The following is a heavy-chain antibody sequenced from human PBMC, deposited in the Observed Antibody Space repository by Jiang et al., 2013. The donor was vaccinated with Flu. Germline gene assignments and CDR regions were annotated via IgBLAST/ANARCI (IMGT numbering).Heavy chain of an antibody. D-gene: IGHD5-18*01. Sequence: GPGLVKPSETLSLTCAVSGYSISSGYYWGWIRQPPGKGLEWIGSIYHSGSTYYNPSLKSRVTISVDTSKNQFXLKLSSVTAADTAVYYCARAILESGYSYLYYFDYWGQGTLVTVS. J-gene: IGHJ4*02. CDR1: GYSISSGYY. CDR3: ARAILESGYSYLYYFDY. V-gene: IGHV4-38-2*01. CDR2: IYHSGST.